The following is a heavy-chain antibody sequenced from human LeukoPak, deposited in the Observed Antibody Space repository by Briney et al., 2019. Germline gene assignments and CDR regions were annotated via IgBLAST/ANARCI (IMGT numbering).Heavy chain of an antibody. J-gene: IGHJ3*02. CDR3: ARDPTWVDAFDI. V-gene: IGHV3-23*01. D-gene: IGHD1-26*01. CDR1: GFTFSSYA. Sequence: GGSLRLSCAASGFTFSSYAMSWVRQAPGKGLEWVSAISGSGGSTYYADSVKGRFTISRDNSKNTLYLQMNSLRAEDTAVYYCARDPTWVDAFDIWGQGTMVTVSS. CDR2: ISGSGGST.